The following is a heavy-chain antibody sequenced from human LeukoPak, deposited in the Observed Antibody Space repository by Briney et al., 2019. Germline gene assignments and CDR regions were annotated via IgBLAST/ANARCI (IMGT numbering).Heavy chain of an antibody. V-gene: IGHV3-30-3*01. J-gene: IGHJ4*02. D-gene: IGHD6-19*01. CDR3: ARDGYSSGWFSVIDY. CDR2: ISYDGYNE. CDR1: GFTFTSYS. Sequence: GGSLRLSCAASGFTFTSYSMHWVRQAPGKGLEWVAVISYDGYNEYYTDSVKGRFTISRDNSKNTLYLQMNSLRAEDTAVYYCARDGYSSGWFSVIDYWGQGTLVTVSS.